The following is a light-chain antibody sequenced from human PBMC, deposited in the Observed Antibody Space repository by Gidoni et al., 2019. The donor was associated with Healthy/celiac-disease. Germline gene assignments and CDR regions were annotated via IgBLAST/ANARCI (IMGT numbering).Light chain of an antibody. CDR1: KLGDKY. V-gene: IGLV3-1*01. J-gene: IGLJ1*01. CDR2: QDS. Sequence: SYAPTQPPSVHVSPGQTASITCSGDKLGDKYACWYQQKPCQSPVLVIYQDSKRSSGIPERFSGSNSGNTATLTISGTQAMDEADYYCQAWDSSTYVFGTGTKVXV. CDR3: QAWDSSTYV.